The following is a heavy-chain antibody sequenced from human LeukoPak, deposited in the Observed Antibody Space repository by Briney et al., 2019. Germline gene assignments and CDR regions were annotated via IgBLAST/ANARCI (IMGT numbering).Heavy chain of an antibody. V-gene: IGHV1-8*03. Sequence: GASVKVSCKASGGTFSSYAIGWVRQATGQGLEWMGWMNPNSGNTGYAQKFQGRVTITRNTSISTAYMELSSLRSEDTAVYYCASTLGYCSGGSCWGQGTLVTVSS. CDR2: MNPNSGNT. CDR1: GGTFSSYA. D-gene: IGHD2-15*01. J-gene: IGHJ4*02. CDR3: ASTLGYCSGGSC.